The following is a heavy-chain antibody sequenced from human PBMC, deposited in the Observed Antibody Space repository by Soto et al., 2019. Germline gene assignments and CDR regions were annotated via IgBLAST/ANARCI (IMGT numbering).Heavy chain of an antibody. V-gene: IGHV1-45*02. CDR1: GYTFTYRY. Sequence: QMQVVQSGAEVKKTGSSVNVSCKASGYTFTYRYLHWVRQAPGQALEWMGWITPFNGNTNYAQKFQDGVTITRDRSMSTAYMELSSLRSEDTAMYYCAMTLSGTHAPNGMDVWGQGTTVTVSS. CDR3: AMTLSGTHAPNGMDV. D-gene: IGHD3-10*01. J-gene: IGHJ6*02. CDR2: ITPFNGNT.